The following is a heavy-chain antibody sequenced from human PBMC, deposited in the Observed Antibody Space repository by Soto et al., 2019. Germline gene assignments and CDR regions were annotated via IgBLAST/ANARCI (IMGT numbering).Heavy chain of an antibody. CDR2: INAGNGNT. CDR1: GYTFTSYA. V-gene: IGHV1-3*01. J-gene: IGHJ4*02. CDR3: ARGSTYYDFWSGYASDLDY. D-gene: IGHD3-3*01. Sequence: GASVKVSCKASGYTFTSYAMHWVRQAPGQRLEWMGWINAGNGNTKYSQKFQGRVTITRDTSASTAYTELSSLRSEDTVVYYCARGSTYYDFWSGYASDLDYWGQGTLVTVSS.